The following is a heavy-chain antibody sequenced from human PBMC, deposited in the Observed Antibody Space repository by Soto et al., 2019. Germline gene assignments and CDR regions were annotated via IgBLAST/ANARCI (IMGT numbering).Heavy chain of an antibody. J-gene: IGHJ3*02. V-gene: IGHV1-69*02. CDR1: GGTFSSYT. CDR3: ARATLTYYDFWTGYGPVDI. CDR2: IIPILGIA. D-gene: IGHD3-3*01. Sequence: SVKVSCKASGGTFSSYTISWVRQAPGQGLEWMGRIIPILGIANYAQKFQGRVTITADKSTSTAYMELSSLRSEDTAVYYCARATLTYYDFWTGYGPVDIWGQGTMVTVSS.